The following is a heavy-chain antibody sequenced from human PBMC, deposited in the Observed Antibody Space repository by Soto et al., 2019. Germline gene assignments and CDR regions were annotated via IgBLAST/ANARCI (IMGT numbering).Heavy chain of an antibody. D-gene: IGHD3-3*01. CDR2: IYYSGST. CDR3: ARHSYYDFWSGSREPYYYFDY. CDR1: GGSISSSSYY. Sequence: PSETLSLTCTVSGGSISSSSYYWGWIRQPPGKGLEWIGSIYYSGSTYYNPSLKSRVTISVDTSKNQFSLKLSSVTAADTAVYYCARHSYYDFWSGSREPYYYFDYWGQGTLVNVS. V-gene: IGHV4-39*01. J-gene: IGHJ4*02.